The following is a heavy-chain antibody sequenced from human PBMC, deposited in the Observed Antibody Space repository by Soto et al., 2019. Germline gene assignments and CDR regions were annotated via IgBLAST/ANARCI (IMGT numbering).Heavy chain of an antibody. J-gene: IGHJ4*02. CDR1: GGSISSYY. CDR3: ARLIFFSRGSYSHFDF. CDR2: ITYGGSG. Sequence: SETLSLTCTVSGGSISSYYWSWIRQPPGKGLEWIGYITYGGSGNYSPSLKSRVTMSVDTSKNQFSLKLSSVTAADTAVYYCARLIFFSRGSYSHFDFWGQGTLVTVSS. D-gene: IGHD1-26*01. V-gene: IGHV4-59*01.